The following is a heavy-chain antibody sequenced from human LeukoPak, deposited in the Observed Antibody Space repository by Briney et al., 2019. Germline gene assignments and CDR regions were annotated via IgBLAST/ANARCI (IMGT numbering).Heavy chain of an antibody. D-gene: IGHD3-16*01. Sequence: ASVKVSCKVSGYIFTELSKHWVRQSPGKGLEWMGGSDPENGKTVYAQNFQGRVTMTEDTSTDTAYMELTSLTSDDTAIYYCAIDTVYYDPPSYWGQGTLVTVSS. CDR3: AIDTVYYDPPSY. CDR2: SDPENGKT. CDR1: GYIFTELS. V-gene: IGHV1-24*01. J-gene: IGHJ4*01.